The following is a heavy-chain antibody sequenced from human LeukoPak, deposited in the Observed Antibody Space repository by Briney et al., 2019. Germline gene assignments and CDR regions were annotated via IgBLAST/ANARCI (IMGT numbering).Heavy chain of an antibody. V-gene: IGHV5-51*01. CDR3: AKTGDFSSAFEY. Sequence: GESLKISCKSSGYTFTSYWIGWVRQMPGKGLEWMGIIYPGGSDTRYSASFQGQVTISADKSISTAYLQWNRLKASDTAIYYCAKTGDFSSAFEYWGQGTVVTVSS. CDR2: IYPGGSDT. D-gene: IGHD6-6*01. J-gene: IGHJ4*02. CDR1: GYTFTSYW.